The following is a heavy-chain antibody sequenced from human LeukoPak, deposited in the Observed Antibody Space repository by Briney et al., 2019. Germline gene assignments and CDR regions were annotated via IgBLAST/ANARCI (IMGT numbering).Heavy chain of an antibody. Sequence: ASVKVSCKASGYTFTSYGISWVRQAPGQGLEWIGWISAYNGNTNYAQKLQGRVTMTTDTSTSTAYMELRSLRSDDTAVYYCARDTAAAGSSDYWGQGTLVTVSS. CDR3: ARDTAAAGSSDY. CDR1: GYTFTSYG. D-gene: IGHD2-2*01. V-gene: IGHV1-18*01. J-gene: IGHJ4*02. CDR2: ISAYNGNT.